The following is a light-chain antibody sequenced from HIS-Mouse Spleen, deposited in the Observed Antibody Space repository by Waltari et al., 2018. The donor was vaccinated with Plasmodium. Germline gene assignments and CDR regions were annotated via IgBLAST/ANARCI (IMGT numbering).Light chain of an antibody. CDR2: KDS. CDR3: QSADSSGTYVV. CDR1: ALPKQY. V-gene: IGLV3-25*03. J-gene: IGLJ2*01. Sequence: SYELTQPPSVSVSPGQTARITCSGDALPKQYAYWYQQKQGQAPVLVIYKDSERPSGIPERFSGSSSGTTVTVTISGVQAEDEADYYCQSADSSGTYVVFGGGTKLTVL.